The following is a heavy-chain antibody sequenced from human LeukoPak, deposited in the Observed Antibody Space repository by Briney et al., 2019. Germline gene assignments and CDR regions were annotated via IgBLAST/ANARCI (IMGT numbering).Heavy chain of an antibody. J-gene: IGHJ4*02. V-gene: IGHV3-20*04. CDR2: INWNGGST. D-gene: IGHD3-10*01. CDR1: GSTFDDYG. Sequence: PGGSLRLSCAASGSTFDDYGMSWVRQAPGKGLEWVSGINWNGGSTGYADSVKGRFTISRDNAKNSLYLQMNSLRAEDTALYYCARDVLGGSGSDVFDYWGQGTLVTVSS. CDR3: ARDVLGGSGSDVFDY.